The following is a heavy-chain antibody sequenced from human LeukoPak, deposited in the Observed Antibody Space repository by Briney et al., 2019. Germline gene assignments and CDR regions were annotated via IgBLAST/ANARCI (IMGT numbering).Heavy chain of an antibody. J-gene: IGHJ1*01. V-gene: IGHV3-11*04. D-gene: IGHD3-22*01. CDR3: ARSEYYYDSSGYWIEYFQH. CDR1: GFTFSDYY. CDR2: ISSSGSTI. Sequence: GGSLRLSCAASGFTFSDYYMSWIRQAPGKGLEWVSYISSSGSTIYYADSVKGRFTISRDNAKNSLYLQMNSLRAEDTAVYYCARSEYYYDSSGYWIEYFQHWGQGTLVTVSS.